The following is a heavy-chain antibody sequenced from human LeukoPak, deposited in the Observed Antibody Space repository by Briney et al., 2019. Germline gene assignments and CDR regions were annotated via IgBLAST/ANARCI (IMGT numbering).Heavy chain of an antibody. CDR1: GYTFTSYA. D-gene: IGHD3-22*01. CDR3: ARESTDYYDSSGYYYGPVY. CDR2: INAGNGNT. V-gene: IGHV1-3*01. Sequence: ASVKVSCKASGYTFTSYAMHWVRQAPGQRLEWMGWINAGNGNTKYSQKFQGRVTITRDTSASTAYMELSNLRSEDTAVYYCARESTDYYDSSGYYYGPVYWGQGTLVTVSS. J-gene: IGHJ4*02.